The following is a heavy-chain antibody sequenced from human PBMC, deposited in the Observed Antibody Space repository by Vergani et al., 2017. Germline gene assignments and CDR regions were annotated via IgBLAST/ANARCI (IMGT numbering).Heavy chain of an antibody. CDR3: ARSPRYCTDTSGQGGEFDS. Sequence: DVHLVESGGGLVKPGGSLTLSCAASGFNFFSHNMNWVRQAPGKGLEWVSFITSSSAYTYYADSVKGRFTISRDNAKKSLFLHLQSLRVEDTAVYYCARSPRYCTDTSGQGGEFDSWGQGTLVAVSS. V-gene: IGHV3-21*01. CDR1: GFNFFSHN. CDR2: ITSSSAYT. D-gene: IGHD2-8*02. J-gene: IGHJ4*02.